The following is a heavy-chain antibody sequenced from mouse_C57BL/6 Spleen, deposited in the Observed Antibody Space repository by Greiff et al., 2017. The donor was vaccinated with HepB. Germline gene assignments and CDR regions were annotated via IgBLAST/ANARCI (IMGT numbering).Heavy chain of an antibody. CDR3: ATERGLLPNYYAMDY. CDR2: ISYDGSN. J-gene: IGHJ4*01. V-gene: IGHV3-6*01. D-gene: IGHD1-1*01. CDR1: GYSITSGYY. Sequence: ESGPGLVKPSQSLSLTCSVTGYSITSGYYWNWIRQFPGNKLEWMGYISYDGSNNYNPSLKNRISITRDTSKNQFFLKLNSVTTEDTATYYCATERGLLPNYYAMDYWGQGTSVTVSS.